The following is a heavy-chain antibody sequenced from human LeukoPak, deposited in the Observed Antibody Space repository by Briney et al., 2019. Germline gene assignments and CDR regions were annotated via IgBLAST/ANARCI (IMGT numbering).Heavy chain of an antibody. Sequence: GGSLRLSCAASGFTVSSNYMSWVRQAPGKGLEWVSVIYSGGSTYYADSVKGRFTISRDNSKNTLYLQMNSLRAEDTAVYYCARGLYSYGGNWFDPWGQGTLVTVPS. J-gene: IGHJ5*02. D-gene: IGHD5-18*01. CDR2: IYSGGST. CDR1: GFTVSSNY. CDR3: ARGLYSYGGNWFDP. V-gene: IGHV3-66*01.